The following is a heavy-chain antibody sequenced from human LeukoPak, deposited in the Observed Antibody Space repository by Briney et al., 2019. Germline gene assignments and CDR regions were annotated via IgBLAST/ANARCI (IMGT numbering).Heavy chain of an antibody. V-gene: IGHV4-38-2*01. J-gene: IGHJ4*02. D-gene: IGHD4-23*01. CDR2: IYHSGST. Sequence: SKTLSLTCAVSGYSISSGYYRGWIRQPPGKGLEWIGSIYHSGSTYYNPSLKSRVTISVDTSKNQFSLKLSSVTAAATAVYYCARHLYGGNGTPLGYWGQGTLVTVSS. CDR3: ARHLYGGNGTPLGY. CDR1: GYSISSGYY.